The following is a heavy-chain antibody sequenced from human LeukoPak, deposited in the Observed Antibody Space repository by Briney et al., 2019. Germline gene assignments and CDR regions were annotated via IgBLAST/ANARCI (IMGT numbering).Heavy chain of an antibody. CDR1: GFTFSSYA. V-gene: IGHV3-23*01. D-gene: IGHD2-15*01. CDR2: IRYVGGRT. Sequence: GGSLRLSCAAPGFTFSSYAMTWVRQAPGKGLEWVANIRYVGGRTFYADSVKGRFTISRHNSKNTLYLQMNSLRAEDTAVYYCAKCISSGGSCYYYYGMDVWGQGTTVTVSS. CDR3: AKCISSGGSCYYYYGMDV. J-gene: IGHJ6*02.